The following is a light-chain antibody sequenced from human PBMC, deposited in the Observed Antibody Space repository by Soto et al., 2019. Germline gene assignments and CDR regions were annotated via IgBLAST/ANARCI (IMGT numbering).Light chain of an antibody. CDR3: QQYGGSPCT. Sequence: EIVLTQSPGTLSLSPGERATLSCRASQSVSVNSLAWYQQKGGQAPRLRIYAASTRATGVPDRFSGSGSGTDFALTISRLETEDFAVYYCQQYGGSPCTFGPGTKVDIK. V-gene: IGKV3-20*01. J-gene: IGKJ3*01. CDR1: QSVSVNS. CDR2: AAS.